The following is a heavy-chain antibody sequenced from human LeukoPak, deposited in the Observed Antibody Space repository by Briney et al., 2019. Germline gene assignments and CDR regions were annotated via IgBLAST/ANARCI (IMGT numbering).Heavy chain of an antibody. CDR2: ITASGTAM. D-gene: IGHD6-19*01. CDR3: ANTLYAYSSGWYEAFDI. J-gene: IGHJ3*02. V-gene: IGHV3-48*04. CDR1: GFTFSSYS. Sequence: PGGSLRLSCAASGFTFSSYSMNWVRQAPGKGLEWVSHITASGTAMFYADSVKGRFTISRDNAKNSLYLQMNSLRAEDTALYYCANTLYAYSSGWYEAFDIWGQGTMVTVSS.